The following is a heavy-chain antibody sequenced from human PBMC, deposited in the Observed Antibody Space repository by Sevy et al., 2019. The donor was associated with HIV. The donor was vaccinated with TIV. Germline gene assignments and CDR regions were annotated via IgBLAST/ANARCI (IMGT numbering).Heavy chain of an antibody. CDR3: ATDHLRSSAKGYFDY. CDR2: FDPEDAET. J-gene: IGHJ4*02. V-gene: IGHV1-24*01. CDR1: GYTLTELS. D-gene: IGHD6-6*01. Sequence: ASVKVSCKVSGYTLTELSMHWVRQAPGKGLEWMGGFDPEDAETIYAQKFQGRVTMTEDTSTDTAYMELSSLRSEDTAVYYCATDHLRSSAKGYFDYWGQGTLVTVSS.